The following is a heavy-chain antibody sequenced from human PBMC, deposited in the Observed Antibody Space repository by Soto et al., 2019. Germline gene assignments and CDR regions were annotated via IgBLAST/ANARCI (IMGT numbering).Heavy chain of an antibody. CDR1: GFTFSSSA. J-gene: IGHJ4*02. Sequence: GGSLRLSCAASGFTFSSSAMSWVRQAPGEGLECVSTITGGGGSTYYADSVKGRFTISRDNSKNTLYLQMNSLRAEDTAVYYCAKVSFDFTASECDWGQGTLVTVSS. D-gene: IGHD3-9*01. CDR3: AKVSFDFTASECD. V-gene: IGHV3-23*01. CDR2: ITGGGGST.